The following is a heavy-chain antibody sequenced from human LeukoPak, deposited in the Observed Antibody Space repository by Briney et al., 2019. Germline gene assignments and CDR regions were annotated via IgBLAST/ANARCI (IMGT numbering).Heavy chain of an antibody. CDR1: GFRFSDYW. J-gene: IGHJ4*02. CDR2: VDRDGISK. CDR3: ARGKIHY. Sequence: GGSLRLSCAASGFRFSDYWMMWVRQAPGKGLEWVANVDRDGISKYYADSVKGRFTISRDNAKNSLSLQMNRLRVEDTALYYCARGKIHYWGQGILVTVSS. V-gene: IGHV3-7*01.